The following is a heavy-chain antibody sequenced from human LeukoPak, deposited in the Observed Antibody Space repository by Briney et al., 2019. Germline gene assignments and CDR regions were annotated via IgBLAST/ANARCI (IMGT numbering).Heavy chain of an antibody. D-gene: IGHD3-3*01. V-gene: IGHV3-23*01. J-gene: IGHJ4*02. CDR1: GFTFSSYA. CDR2: ISGSGVST. CDR3: ARDRYYDFWSGYYDGTPLDY. Sequence: PGGPLRLSCAASGFTFSSYAMSWVRQAPGKGLEWVSSISGSGVSTYYADAVKGRFTISRDNSKNTLYLQMNSLRAEDTAVYYCARDRYYDFWSGYYDGTPLDYWGQGTLVTVSS.